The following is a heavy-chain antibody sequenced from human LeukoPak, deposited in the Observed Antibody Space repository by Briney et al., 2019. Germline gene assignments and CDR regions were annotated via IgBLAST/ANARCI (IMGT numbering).Heavy chain of an antibody. CDR2: ISGSGGST. V-gene: IGHV3-23*01. Sequence: GGTLRLSCAASGFTFSSYGMSWVRQAPGKGLEWVSGISGSGGSTYYADSVKGRFTFSRDNSKNTLYLQMNSLRAEDTAVYYCARPGPDAFDIWGQGTMVTVSS. CDR1: GFTFSSYG. D-gene: IGHD1-14*01. J-gene: IGHJ3*02. CDR3: ARPGPDAFDI.